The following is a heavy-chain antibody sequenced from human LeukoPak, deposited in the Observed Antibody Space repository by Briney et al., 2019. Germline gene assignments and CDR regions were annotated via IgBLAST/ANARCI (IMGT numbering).Heavy chain of an antibody. CDR1: GFTFSSYG. Sequence: RSLRLSFAASGFTFSSYGMDWVRQAPGKGLEWVAVILYDGSNKYYADSVKGRFTISRDNSKNTLYLQMNSLRAEDTAVYYCAKGGSSGWAHDAFDIWGHGTMVTVSS. CDR2: ILYDGSNK. D-gene: IGHD6-19*01. V-gene: IGHV3-30*18. CDR3: AKGGSSGWAHDAFDI. J-gene: IGHJ3*02.